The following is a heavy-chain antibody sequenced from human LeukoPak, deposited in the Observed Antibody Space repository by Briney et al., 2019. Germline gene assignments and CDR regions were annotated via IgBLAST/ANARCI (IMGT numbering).Heavy chain of an antibody. J-gene: IGHJ4*02. CDR1: GFTFSSYR. CDR3: ARGSDYYYDSSGVDY. CDR2: ISSSSSYI. D-gene: IGHD3-22*01. V-gene: IGHV3-21*01. Sequence: GGSLRLSCAASGFTFSSYRMNWVRQAPGKGLEWVSSISSSSSYIYYADSVKGRFTISRDNAKNSLYLQMNSLRAEDTAVYYCARGSDYYYDSSGVDYWGQGTLVTVSS.